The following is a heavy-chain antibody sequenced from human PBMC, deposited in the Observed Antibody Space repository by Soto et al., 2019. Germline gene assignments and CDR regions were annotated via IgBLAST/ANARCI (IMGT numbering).Heavy chain of an antibody. CDR1: GFSLDTSGAA. CDR3: AHRDRASGGLFDY. CDR2: IYWDDDK. Sequence: QITLKESGPTLVKPTQTLTLTCTFSGFSLDTSGAAVGWIRQPPGKGLEWLSVIYWDDDKRSSPSLRSRLTITKDTSKNQLVLRMTNMDPADTATYYCAHRDRASGGLFDYWCQGTLVTVSS. J-gene: IGHJ4*02. D-gene: IGHD3-10*01. V-gene: IGHV2-5*02.